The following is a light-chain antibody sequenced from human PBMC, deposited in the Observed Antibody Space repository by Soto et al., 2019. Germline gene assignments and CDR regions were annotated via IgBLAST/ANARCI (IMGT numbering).Light chain of an antibody. CDR3: QHYNSYSEA. J-gene: IGKJ1*01. V-gene: IGKV1-33*01. CDR2: DAS. Sequence: DIQMTQSPLSLSASVGDRVTITCQASQDMSKYLNWYQQKPGKAPKLLIYDASNLETGVPPRFSGSGSGTDFTFTISSLQPEDIATYYCQHYNSYSEAFGQGTKVDIK. CDR1: QDMSKY.